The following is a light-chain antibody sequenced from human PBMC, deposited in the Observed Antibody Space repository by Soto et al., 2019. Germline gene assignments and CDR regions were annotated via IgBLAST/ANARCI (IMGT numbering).Light chain of an antibody. CDR1: QGIGKD. J-gene: IGKJ1*01. CDR2: GAS. Sequence: AIEMTQSPSSLSAPVGDTVTITCRARQGIGKDLAWFQQRPGKAPKLLIYGASGLQNGVPSRFSGSGSGTDFTLTISGLQPEDFATYFCLQDFNYPWTCGQGTKVE. CDR3: LQDFNYPWT. V-gene: IGKV1-6*01.